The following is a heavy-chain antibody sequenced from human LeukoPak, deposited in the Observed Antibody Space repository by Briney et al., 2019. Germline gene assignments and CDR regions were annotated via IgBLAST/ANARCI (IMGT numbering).Heavy chain of an antibody. CDR2: ISYSGST. CDR3: ARWDDSAWGFGN. J-gene: IGHJ4*02. V-gene: IGHV4-59*08. D-gene: IGHD6-19*01. CDR1: GGFINDYY. Sequence: PSETLSLTCTVSGGFINDYYWNWIRLPPGKGLEWIGYISYSGSTNYNPSLKSRVTISVDTSKNQLSLKLTSVTAADTAVYYCARWDDSAWGFGNWGPGTLVTVSS.